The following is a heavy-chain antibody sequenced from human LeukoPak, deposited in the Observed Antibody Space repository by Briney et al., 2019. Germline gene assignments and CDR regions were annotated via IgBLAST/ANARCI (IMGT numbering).Heavy chain of an antibody. Sequence: GGSLRLSCAASGFTFSSYSMNWVRQAPGKGLEWVSYISSSSSTIYYADSVKGRFTISRDNAKNSLYLQMNSLRAEDTAVYYCARAPPPYYDILTGYYGEYYFDYWGQGTLVTVSS. CDR1: GFTFSSYS. V-gene: IGHV3-48*01. J-gene: IGHJ4*02. CDR2: ISSSSSTI. CDR3: ARAPPPYYDILTGYYGEYYFDY. D-gene: IGHD3-9*01.